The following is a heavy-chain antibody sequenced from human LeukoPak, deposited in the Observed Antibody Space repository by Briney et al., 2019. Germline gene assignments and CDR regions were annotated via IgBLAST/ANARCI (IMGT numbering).Heavy chain of an antibody. J-gene: IGHJ5*02. Sequence: SETLSLTCAVYGGSFSGYYWSWIRQPPGKGLEWIGEINHSGSTNYNPSLKSRVTISVDKSKNQFSLKLSSVTAADTAVYYCARVLGGGSSWYGGFNWFDPWGQGTLVTVSS. V-gene: IGHV4-34*01. D-gene: IGHD6-13*01. CDR3: ARVLGGGSSWYGGFNWFDP. CDR2: INHSGST. CDR1: GGSFSGYY.